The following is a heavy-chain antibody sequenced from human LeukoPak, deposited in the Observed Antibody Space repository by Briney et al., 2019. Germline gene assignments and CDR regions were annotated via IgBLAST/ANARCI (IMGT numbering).Heavy chain of an antibody. CDR3: ARGDASMATGFNY. CDR2: IYPGDSDT. V-gene: IGHV5-51*01. CDR1: GFTFTDYW. D-gene: IGHD6-6*01. Sequence: GEFLKISCQTSGFTFTDYWIGWVRQMPGKGLEWMGIIYPGDSDTKYSPSFRGQVTMSADKSTNTAYLQWGSLKASDTAMYFCARGDASMATGFNYWGQGTLVPVSS. J-gene: IGHJ4*02.